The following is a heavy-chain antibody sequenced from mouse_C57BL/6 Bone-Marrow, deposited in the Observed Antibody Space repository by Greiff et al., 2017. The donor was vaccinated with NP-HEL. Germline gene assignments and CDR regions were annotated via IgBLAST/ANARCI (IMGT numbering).Heavy chain of an antibody. CDR2: ISSGGDYI. V-gene: IGHV5-9-1*02. D-gene: IGHD1-1*01. J-gene: IGHJ4*01. CDR3: TRGGGSHYYAMDY. Sequence: EVHLVESGEGLVKPGGSLKLSCAASGFTFSSYAMSWVRQTPEKRLEWVAYISSGGDYIYYADTVKGRFTISRDNARNTLYLQMSSLKSEDTAMYYCTRGGGSHYYAMDYWGQGTSVTVSS. CDR1: GFTFSSYA.